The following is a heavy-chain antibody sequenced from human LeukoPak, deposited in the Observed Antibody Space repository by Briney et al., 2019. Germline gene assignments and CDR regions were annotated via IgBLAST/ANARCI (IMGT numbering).Heavy chain of an antibody. V-gene: IGHV1-2*02. CDR3: ATYMTTSYYFDY. Sequence: GASVKVSCKASGYTLTGYYMHWVRQAPGQGLEWMGWINPNSGGTNYAQKFQGRVTMTRDTSISTAYMVLSSLRSEDTAVYYCATYMTTSYYFDYWGQGTLVTVSS. D-gene: IGHD2-2*01. J-gene: IGHJ4*02. CDR1: GYTLTGYY. CDR2: INPNSGGT.